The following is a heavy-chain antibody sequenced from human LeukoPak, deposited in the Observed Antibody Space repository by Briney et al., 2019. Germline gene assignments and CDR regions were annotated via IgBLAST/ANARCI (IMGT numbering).Heavy chain of an antibody. CDR2: ISGSGGST. J-gene: IGHJ6*03. Sequence: GGSLRLSCAASGFTFSNYVMNWVRQAPGKGLEWVSAISGSGGSTYYADSVKGRFTISRDNSKNTLYLQMNSLRAEDTAVYYCARDPTTYYYDSSGYYYYYYMDVWGKGTTVTVSS. CDR3: ARDPTTYYYDSSGYYYYYYMDV. CDR1: GFTFSNYV. D-gene: IGHD3-22*01. V-gene: IGHV3-23*01.